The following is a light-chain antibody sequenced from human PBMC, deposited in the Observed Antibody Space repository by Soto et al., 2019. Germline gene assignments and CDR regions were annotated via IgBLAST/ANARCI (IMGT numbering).Light chain of an antibody. CDR1: QSISSW. J-gene: IGKJ1*01. CDR2: KAS. CDR3: QQYNSYWGTWT. Sequence: DIQMTQSPSTLSASVGDRVTITCRASQSISSWLAWYQQKPGKAPKLLIYKASSLESGVPSRFSGSGSGSEFTLTISSLQPDDFATYYCQQYNSYWGTWTFGQGTKVEIK. V-gene: IGKV1-5*03.